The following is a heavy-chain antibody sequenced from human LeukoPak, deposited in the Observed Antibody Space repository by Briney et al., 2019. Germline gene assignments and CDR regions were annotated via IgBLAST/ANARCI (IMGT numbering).Heavy chain of an antibody. D-gene: IGHD6-19*01. CDR3: ARRWGSGWSKPGYYMDV. CDR2: INHSGST. J-gene: IGHJ6*03. Sequence: SETLSLTCAVYGGSFSGYYWSWIRQPPGKGLEWIGEINHSGSTNYNPSLKSRVTISVDTSKNQFSLKLSSVTAADTAVYYCARRWGSGWSKPGYYMDVWGKGTTVTVSS. CDR1: GGSFSGYY. V-gene: IGHV4-34*01.